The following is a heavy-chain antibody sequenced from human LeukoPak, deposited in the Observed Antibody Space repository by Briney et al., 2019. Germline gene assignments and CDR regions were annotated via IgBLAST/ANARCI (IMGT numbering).Heavy chain of an antibody. CDR1: GFTFSTYW. CDR2: IKEDGSEK. D-gene: IGHD5-12*01. V-gene: IGHV3-7*01. J-gene: IGHJ6*03. CDR3: ARDEIVATTKANYYYYMDV. Sequence: GGSLRLSCATSGFTFSTYWMTWVRQAPGKGLEWVANIKEDGSEKYYVDSVKGRFTISRDNAKNSLYLQMNSLRAEDTAVYYCARDEIVATTKANYYYYMDVWGKGTTVTISS.